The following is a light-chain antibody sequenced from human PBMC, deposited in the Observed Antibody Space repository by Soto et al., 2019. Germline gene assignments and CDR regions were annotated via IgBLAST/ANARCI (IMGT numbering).Light chain of an antibody. CDR2: EVS. J-gene: IGLJ3*02. V-gene: IGLV2-14*01. Sequence: QSVLTQPASVSGSPGQAITISRTGTRSDGGGYNSVCWHQQHPGKAPKLIIYEVSNRPSGISDRFSASKSGNTASLTISGLQADDEADYYCSSFTTTNTWVFGGGTKLTVL. CDR1: RSDGGGYNS. CDR3: SSFTTTNTWV.